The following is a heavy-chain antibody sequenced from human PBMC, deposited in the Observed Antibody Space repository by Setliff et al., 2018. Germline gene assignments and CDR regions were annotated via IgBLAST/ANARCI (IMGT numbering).Heavy chain of an antibody. V-gene: IGHV3-53*01. CDR2: TYSNGAT. D-gene: IGHD3-10*01. CDR1: GFVVSNNE. J-gene: IGHJ4*02. CDR3: RLWFEETLKDY. Sequence: GGSLRLSCAASGFVVSNNEMSWVRQAPGKGLEWVSVTYSNGATNYADSVKGRFIISRDNSKNTLYLQMNSLRGEDTALYYCRLWFEETLKDYWGKGTLVTVSS.